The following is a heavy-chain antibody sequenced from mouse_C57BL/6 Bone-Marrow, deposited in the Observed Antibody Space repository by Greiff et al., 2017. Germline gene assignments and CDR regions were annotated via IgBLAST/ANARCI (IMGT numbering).Heavy chain of an antibody. CDR3: EREGTAQATCEFAY. CDR1: GYTFTSYW. V-gene: IGHV1-69*01. Sequence: QVQLQQPGAELVMPGASVKLSCKASGYTFTSYWMHWVKQRPGQGLEWIGEIDPSDSYTYYNQQFKGKSTLTVDKSSSTAYMQLSSLTSEYAAVYYCEREGTAQATCEFAYWGQGTLVTVSA. J-gene: IGHJ3*01. D-gene: IGHD3-2*02. CDR2: IDPSDSYT.